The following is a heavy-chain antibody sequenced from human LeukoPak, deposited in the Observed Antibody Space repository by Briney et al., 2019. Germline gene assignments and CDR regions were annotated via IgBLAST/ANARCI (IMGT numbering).Heavy chain of an antibody. CDR2: IYYSGST. CDR1: GGSISSGDYF. D-gene: IGHD2-2*01. CDR3: ARVVCTSTNCYAPSHLDY. V-gene: IGHV4-30-4*01. J-gene: IGHJ4*02. Sequence: SETLSLTCTVSGGSISSGDYFWSWIRLPPGKGLEWIGYIYYSGSTFYNPSLKSRVTISVDTSKNQFSLKLSSMTAADTAVYYCARVVCTSTNCYAPSHLDYWGQGTLVTVSS.